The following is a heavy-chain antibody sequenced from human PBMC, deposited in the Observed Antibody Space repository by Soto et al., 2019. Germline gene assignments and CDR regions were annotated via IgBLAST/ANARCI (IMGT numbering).Heavy chain of an antibody. CDR3: ASFSWIQLWENYYYGMDV. CDR2: ISYDGSNK. V-gene: IGHV3-30*03. J-gene: IGHJ6*02. CDR1: GFTFSSYA. D-gene: IGHD5-18*01. Sequence: PGGSLRLSCAASGFTFSSYAMHWVRQAPGKGLEWVAVISYDGSNKYYADSVKGRFTISRDNAKNSLYLQMNSLRAEDTAVYYCASFSWIQLWENYYYGMDVWGQGTTVTV.